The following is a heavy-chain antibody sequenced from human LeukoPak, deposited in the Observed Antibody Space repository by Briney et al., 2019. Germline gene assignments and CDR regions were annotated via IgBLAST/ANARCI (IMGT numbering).Heavy chain of an antibody. D-gene: IGHD3-10*01. CDR3: AKAVRSMVTGGGYFDS. CDR1: GFAFSNYA. Sequence: GGSLRLSCAASGFAFSNYAMSWVRQAPGKGLEWVSSLSGGGDSRYYADSVMGRFTISRDNSKSTLYLQMNSLRAEDTAVYYCAKAVRSMVTGGGYFDSWDQGTLVTVSS. V-gene: IGHV3-23*01. J-gene: IGHJ4*02. CDR2: LSGGGDSR.